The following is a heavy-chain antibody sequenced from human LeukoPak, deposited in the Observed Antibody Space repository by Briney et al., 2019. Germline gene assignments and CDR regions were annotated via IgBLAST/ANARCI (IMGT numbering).Heavy chain of an antibody. Sequence: ASVKVSCKVSGYTLTELSMHWVRQAPGKGLEWMGGFDPEDGETIYAQKFQGRVTMTEDTSTDTAYMELSSLRSEDTAVYYCATVASSTGYRPYYFDYWGQGTLVTVSS. V-gene: IGHV1-24*01. CDR1: GYTLTELS. CDR2: FDPEDGET. D-gene: IGHD3-16*02. CDR3: ATVASSTGYRPYYFDY. J-gene: IGHJ4*02.